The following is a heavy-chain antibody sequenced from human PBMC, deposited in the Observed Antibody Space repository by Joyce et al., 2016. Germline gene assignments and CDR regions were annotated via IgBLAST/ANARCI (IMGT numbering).Heavy chain of an antibody. J-gene: IGHJ6*03. V-gene: IGHV5-51*01. Sequence: EVQLVQSGAEVKKPGESLKISCQASGYNFGNYWIGWVRQMPGKGLEWMGVVNPTDSDTRYNPSFQDQVTISADKSISTAYLQWSSLKASDSGTYYCARRGFFYDSAGYRYCYMDVWGEGTPVTVSS. CDR1: GYNFGNYW. CDR3: ARRGFFYDSAGYRYCYMDV. CDR2: VNPTDSDT. D-gene: IGHD3-22*01.